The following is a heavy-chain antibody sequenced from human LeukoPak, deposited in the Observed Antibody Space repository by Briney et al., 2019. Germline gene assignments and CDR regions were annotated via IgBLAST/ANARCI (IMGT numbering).Heavy chain of an antibody. CDR3: ARAMKADDFWSGYFLSYYSGMDV. D-gene: IGHD3-3*01. J-gene: IGHJ6*02. Sequence: ASVKVSCKASGHTFTNYYLHWVRQAPGQGLEWMGVINPSGGITTYAQKFQGRVTMTSDTSTTTVYMELSSLRSEDTAVYYCARAMKADDFWSGYFLSYYSGMDVWGQGTTVIVSS. CDR1: GHTFTNYY. CDR2: INPSGGIT. V-gene: IGHV1-46*01.